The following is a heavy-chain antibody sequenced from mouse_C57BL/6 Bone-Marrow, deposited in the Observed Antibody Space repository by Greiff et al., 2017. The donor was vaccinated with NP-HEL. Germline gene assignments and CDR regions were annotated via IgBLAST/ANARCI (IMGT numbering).Heavy chain of an antibody. CDR3: ARRYRGLYYYAMDY. V-gene: IGHV5-17*01. J-gene: IGHJ4*01. CDR1: GFTFSDYG. CDR2: ISSGSSTI. Sequence: EVKLMESGGGLVKPGGSLKLSCAASGFTFSDYGMHWVRQAPEKGLEWVAYISSGSSTIYYAATLKGRFTISREHAKNPLFLQMTSLRSEDTAMYYCARRYRGLYYYAMDYWGQGTAVTVSA. D-gene: IGHD2-12*01.